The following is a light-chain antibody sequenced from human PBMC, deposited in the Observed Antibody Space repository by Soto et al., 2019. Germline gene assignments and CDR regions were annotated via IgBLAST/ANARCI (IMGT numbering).Light chain of an antibody. CDR1: QSISSW. J-gene: IGKJ1*01. CDR2: KAS. V-gene: IGKV1-5*03. CDR3: QQYNDNWT. Sequence: DIQMTQSPSTLSASVGDRVTITCRASQSISSWLAWHQQKPGKAPRLLIYKASNLESGVPSRFSGNGSGTEFTLTITSLQPDDSATYYCQQYNDNWTFGQGTKVEIK.